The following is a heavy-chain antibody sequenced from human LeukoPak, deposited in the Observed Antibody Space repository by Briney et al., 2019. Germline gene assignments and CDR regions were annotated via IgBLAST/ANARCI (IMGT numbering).Heavy chain of an antibody. V-gene: IGHV3-7*03. CDR3: ARDYYDILTGYQHFDC. CDR1: GFTFSSYW. J-gene: IGHJ4*02. Sequence: GGSLRLSCAASGFTFSSYWMSWVRQAPGKGLEWVANIKQDGSEKYYVDSVKGRFTISRDNSKNPLYLQMNSLRAEDTAVYYCARDYYDILTGYQHFDCWGQGTLVTVSS. D-gene: IGHD3-9*01. CDR2: IKQDGSEK.